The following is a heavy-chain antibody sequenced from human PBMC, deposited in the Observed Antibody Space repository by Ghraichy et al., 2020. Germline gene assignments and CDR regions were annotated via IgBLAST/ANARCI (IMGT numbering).Heavy chain of an antibody. CDR2: ISSSGSTI. V-gene: IGHV3-48*03. J-gene: IGHJ3*02. CDR3: ARESGSVTGAHLKDAFDI. Sequence: GESLNISCAASGFTFSSYEMNWVRQAPGKGLEWVSYISSSGSTIYYADSVKGRFTISRDNAKNSLYLQMNSLRAEDTAVYYCARESGSVTGAHLKDAFDIWGQGTMVTVSS. CDR1: GFTFSSYE. D-gene: IGHD7-27*01.